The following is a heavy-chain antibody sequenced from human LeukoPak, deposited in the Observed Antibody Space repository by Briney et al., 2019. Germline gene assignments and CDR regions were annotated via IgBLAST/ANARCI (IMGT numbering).Heavy chain of an antibody. V-gene: IGHV4-59*01. CDR1: GGSISSYY. CDR3: ARDEYVGAFDI. D-gene: IGHD3-16*01. CDR2: IYYSGST. J-gene: IGHJ3*02. Sequence: SETLSLTCTVSGGSISSYYWSWIRQPPGKGLEGIGYIYYSGSTNYNPSLKSRVTISVDTSKNQFSLKLSSVTAADTAVYYCARDEYVGAFDIWGQGTMVTVSS.